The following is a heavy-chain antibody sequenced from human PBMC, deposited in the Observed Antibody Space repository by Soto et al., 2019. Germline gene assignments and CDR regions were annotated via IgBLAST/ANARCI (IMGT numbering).Heavy chain of an antibody. CDR2: IKQDGSEK. CDR1: GFTFSSYW. Sequence: GGSLRLSCAASGFTFSSYWMSWVRQAPGKGLEWVANIKQDGSEKYYVDSVKGRFTISRDNAKNSLYLQMNSLRAEDTALFYCAREAVSGPYYYDSSGYDYNWFDPWGQGTLVTVSS. J-gene: IGHJ5*02. D-gene: IGHD3-22*01. CDR3: AREAVSGPYYYDSSGYDYNWFDP. V-gene: IGHV3-7*05.